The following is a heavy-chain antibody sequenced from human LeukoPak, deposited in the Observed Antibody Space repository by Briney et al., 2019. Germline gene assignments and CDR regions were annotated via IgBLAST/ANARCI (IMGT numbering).Heavy chain of an antibody. V-gene: IGHV1-46*01. CDR1: GYTFPSYF. CDR2: INPTGGST. J-gene: IGHJ4*02. D-gene: IGHD6-6*01. CDR3: ARTAARRFDY. Sequence: ASVKVSCKASGYTFPSYFMHWVRQAPGQGLEWMGIINPTGGSTTYAQKFQGRVTMTRDTSTSTVYMELSSLRSDDTAVYYCARTAARRFDYWGRGTLVTVSS.